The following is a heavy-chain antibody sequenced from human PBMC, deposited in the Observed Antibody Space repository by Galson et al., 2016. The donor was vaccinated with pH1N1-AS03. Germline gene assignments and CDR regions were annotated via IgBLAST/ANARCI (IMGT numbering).Heavy chain of an antibody. D-gene: IGHD3-10*01. CDR2: ISGSVLNT. J-gene: IGHJ4*02. CDR1: GFTFSNHA. Sequence: SLRLSCAASGFTFSNHAMNWVRQAPGEGLEWVSGISGSVLNTQYADSAKGRFTISRDNSKNTLYLLMNSLRAEDTAVYSCARSPYYYGSGGLDYWGQGTLVAVSS. CDR3: ARSPYYYGSGGLDY. V-gene: IGHV3-23*01.